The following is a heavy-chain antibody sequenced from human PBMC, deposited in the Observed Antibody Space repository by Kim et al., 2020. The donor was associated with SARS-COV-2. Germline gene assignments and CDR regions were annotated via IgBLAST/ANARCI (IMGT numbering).Heavy chain of an antibody. V-gene: IGHV4-39*01. J-gene: IGHJ4*02. Sequence: SETLSLTCTVSGGSISSSSYYWGWIRQPPGKGLEWIGSIYYSGTTYYNPSLKSRVTISVDTSKNQFSLKLSSVTAADTAVYYCARCPNTDFWSGYQYYFDYWGQGTLVTVSS. CDR3: ARCPNTDFWSGYQYYFDY. D-gene: IGHD3-3*01. CDR2: IYYSGTT. CDR1: GGSISSSSYY.